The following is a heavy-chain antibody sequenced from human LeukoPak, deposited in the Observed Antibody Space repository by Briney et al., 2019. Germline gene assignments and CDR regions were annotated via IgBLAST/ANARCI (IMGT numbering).Heavy chain of an antibody. D-gene: IGHD1-26*01. Sequence: ASETLSLTCTVSGGSISSYYWSWIRQPPGKGLEWIGYIYYSGSTNYNPSLKSRVTISVDTSKNQFSLKLSSVTAADTAVYYCAGLRGLDAYDIWGQGTMVTVSS. CDR3: AGLRGLDAYDI. CDR1: GGSISSYY. CDR2: IYYSGST. J-gene: IGHJ3*02. V-gene: IGHV4-59*08.